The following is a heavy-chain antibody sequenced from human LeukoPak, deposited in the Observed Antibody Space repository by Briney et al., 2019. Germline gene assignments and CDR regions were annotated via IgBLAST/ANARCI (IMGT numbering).Heavy chain of an antibody. D-gene: IGHD3/OR15-3a*01. V-gene: IGHV3-48*01. J-gene: IGHJ4*02. CDR3: AGRRDFIDY. CDR1: GITLSNYG. Sequence: GGSLRLSCVVSGITLSNYGMSWVRQAPGKGLERVSYSSSSGSTIYYADSVKGRFAISRDNAKNSLYLQMNSLRAEDTAVYHWAGRRDFIDYWGQGTLVAVSS. CDR2: SSSSGSTI.